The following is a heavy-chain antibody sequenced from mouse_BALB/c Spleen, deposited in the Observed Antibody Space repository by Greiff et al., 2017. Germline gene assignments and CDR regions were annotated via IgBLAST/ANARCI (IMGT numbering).Heavy chain of an antibody. J-gene: IGHJ4*01. V-gene: IGHV5-6*03. Sequence: EVKVVESGGGLVKPGGSLKLSCAASGFTFSSYTMSWVRQTPDKRLEWVATISSGGSYTYYPDSVKGRFTISRDNAKNTLYLQMSSLKSEDTAMYYCARHEAMDYWGQGTSVTVSS. CDR3: ARHEAMDY. CDR1: GFTFSSYT. CDR2: ISSGGSYT.